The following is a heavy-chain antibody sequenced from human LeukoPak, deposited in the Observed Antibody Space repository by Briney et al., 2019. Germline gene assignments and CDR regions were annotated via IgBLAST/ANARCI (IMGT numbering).Heavy chain of an antibody. CDR3: ARILTGYYEGGFDY. CDR2: INSDGSST. J-gene: IGHJ4*02. Sequence: GGSLRLSCAASGFTFSSYWMHWVRQDPGKGLVWVSRINSDGSSTSYADSVKGRFTISRDNAKNTLYLQMNSLRAEDTAVYYCARILTGYYEGGFDYWGQGTLVTVSS. V-gene: IGHV3-74*01. CDR1: GFTFSSYW. D-gene: IGHD3-9*01.